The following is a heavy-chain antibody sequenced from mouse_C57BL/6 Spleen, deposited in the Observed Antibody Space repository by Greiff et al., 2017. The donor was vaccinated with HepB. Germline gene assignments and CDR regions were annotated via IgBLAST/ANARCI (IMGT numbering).Heavy chain of an antibody. CDR1: GYTFTDYY. Sequence: ELVKPGASVKISCKASGYTFTDYYMNWVKQSHGKSLEWIGDINPNNGGTSYNQKFKGKATLTVDKYSSTAYMELRSLTSEDSAVYYCASPPIDYGNHYGYFDVWGTGTTVTVSS. J-gene: IGHJ1*03. V-gene: IGHV1-26*01. CDR2: INPNNGGT. D-gene: IGHD2-1*01. CDR3: ASPPIDYGNHYGYFDV.